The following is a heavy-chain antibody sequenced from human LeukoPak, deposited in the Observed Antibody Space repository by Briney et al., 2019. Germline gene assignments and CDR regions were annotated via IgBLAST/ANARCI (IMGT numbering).Heavy chain of an antibody. CDR2: ISAYNGNT. CDR1: GYTFTRYG. V-gene: IGHV1-18*01. CDR3: ARDCWNYPTGGA. Sequence: ASVKVSCKASGYTFTRYGLSWVRQAPGQGLEWMGWISAYNGNTNYAQKLQGRVTMTTDTSTSTAYMELRSLRSDDTAVYYCARDCWNYPTGGAWGQGTLVTVSS. J-gene: IGHJ4*02. D-gene: IGHD1-7*01.